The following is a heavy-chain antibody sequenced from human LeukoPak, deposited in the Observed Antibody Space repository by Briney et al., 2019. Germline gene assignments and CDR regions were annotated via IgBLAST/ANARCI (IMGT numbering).Heavy chain of an antibody. J-gene: IGHJ5*02. Sequence: SETLSLTCTVSGGSIISGNDYWGWIRQPPGKGLEWIGSFFQLGGTYYNPSLKNRVTISVDTSKNEFSLTLTSVTAADTAIYYCAKDDRLLTNWFDPWGQGTLVTVSS. CDR1: GGSIISGNDY. V-gene: IGHV4-39*07. D-gene: IGHD2-8*01. CDR2: FFQLGGT. CDR3: AKDDRLLTNWFDP.